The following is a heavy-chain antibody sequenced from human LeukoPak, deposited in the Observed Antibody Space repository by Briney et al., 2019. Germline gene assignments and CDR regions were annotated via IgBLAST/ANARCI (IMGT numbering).Heavy chain of an antibody. V-gene: IGHV1-8*02. CDR3: AVGPTVAMAVGAFDI. CDR2: MNPNSGNT. CDR1: GYMFTSFG. Sequence: ASVKVSCKASGYMFTSFGISWVRQATGQGLEWMGWMNPNSGNTGYAQKFQGRVTMTRNTSISTAYMELSSLRSEDTAVYYCAVGPTVAMAVGAFDIWGQGTMVTVSS. D-gene: IGHD5-12*01. J-gene: IGHJ3*02.